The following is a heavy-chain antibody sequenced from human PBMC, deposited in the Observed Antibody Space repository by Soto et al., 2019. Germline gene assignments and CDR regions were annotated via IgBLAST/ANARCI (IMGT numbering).Heavy chain of an antibody. CDR1: GGTFSSYA. Sequence: SVKVSCKASGGTFSSYAISWVRQAPGQGLEWMGGIIPIFGTANYAQKFQGRVTITADESTSTAYMELSSLRSEDTAVYYCARNPSDLYCGGDCYVYWGQGTLVTVSS. D-gene: IGHD2-21*01. CDR3: ARNPSDLYCGGDCYVY. CDR2: IIPIFGTA. J-gene: IGHJ4*02. V-gene: IGHV1-69*13.